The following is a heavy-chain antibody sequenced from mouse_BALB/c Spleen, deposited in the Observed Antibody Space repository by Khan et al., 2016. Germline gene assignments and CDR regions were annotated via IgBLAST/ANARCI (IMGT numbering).Heavy chain of an antibody. CDR2: IWTGGDT. J-gene: IGHJ3*01. CDR1: GFSLTNYD. V-gene: IGHV2-9-2*01. CDR3: LRGGGSAYGFAY. Sequence: QVQLKESGPGLVAPSQSLSITCTVSGFSLTNYDISWIRQPPGKGLEWLGVIWTGGDTNYNSAFMSRLSITKDNSKSQVFLKMNSLQTDDTAIYYCLRGGGSAYGFAYWGQGTLVTVSA. D-gene: IGHD3-1*01.